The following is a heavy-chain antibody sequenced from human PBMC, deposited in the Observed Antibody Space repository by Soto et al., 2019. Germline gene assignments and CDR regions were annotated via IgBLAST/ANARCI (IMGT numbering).Heavy chain of an antibody. D-gene: IGHD6-19*01. J-gene: IGHJ4*02. Sequence: EVQLLESGGDLAQPGGSLRLSCAASGFTFSDYAMTWVRQAPGKGLEWVSDISVSGGNTYYADSVKGRFTISRDNSRNTLYLEMNSRRAEDAAVYYCAKDRYGQVADYVDYWGLGTLVTVSS. CDR2: ISVSGGNT. V-gene: IGHV3-23*01. CDR3: AKDRYGQVADYVDY. CDR1: GFTFSDYA.